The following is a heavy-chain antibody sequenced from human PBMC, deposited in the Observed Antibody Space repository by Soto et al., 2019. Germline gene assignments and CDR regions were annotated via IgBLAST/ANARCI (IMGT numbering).Heavy chain of an antibody. CDR1: GGSFRGYY. J-gene: IGHJ1*01. V-gene: IGHV4-34*01. Sequence: PSETLSCTSAVYGGSFRGYYWSWIRQPPGKVLDLIVEINHSGSTNYNPSLKSRVTISVDTSKNQFSLKLSSVTAADTAVYYCAREIAAAGSPHFQHWGQGTLVTVSS. CDR2: INHSGST. CDR3: AREIAAAGSPHFQH. D-gene: IGHD6-13*01.